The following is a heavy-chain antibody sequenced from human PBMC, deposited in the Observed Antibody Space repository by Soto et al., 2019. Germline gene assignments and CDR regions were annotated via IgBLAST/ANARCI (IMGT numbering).Heavy chain of an antibody. V-gene: IGHV1-58*01. CDR3: AAVDPGIAAAGRLSSTYYYYGMDV. CDR1: GFTFTSSA. D-gene: IGHD6-13*01. Sequence: GASVKVSCKASGFTFTSSAVQWVRQARGQRLEWIGWIVVGSGNTNYARKFQERVTITRDMSTSTAYMELSSLRSEDTAVYYCAAVDPGIAAAGRLSSTYYYYGMDVWGQGTTVTVSS. J-gene: IGHJ6*02. CDR2: IVVGSGNT.